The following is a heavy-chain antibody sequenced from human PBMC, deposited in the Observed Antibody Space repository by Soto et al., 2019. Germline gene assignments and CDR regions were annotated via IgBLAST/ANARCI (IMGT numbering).Heavy chain of an antibody. CDR1: GGSISSYY. D-gene: IGHD1-26*01. CDR3: ARGREPADRSY. V-gene: IGHV4-59*01. J-gene: IGHJ4*02. CDR2: IYYSGST. Sequence: PSETLSLTCTVSGGSISSYYWSWIRQPLGKGLEWIGYIYYSGSTNYNPSLKSRVTISVDTSKNQFSLKLSSVTAADTAVYYCARGREPADRSYWGQGTLVTVSS.